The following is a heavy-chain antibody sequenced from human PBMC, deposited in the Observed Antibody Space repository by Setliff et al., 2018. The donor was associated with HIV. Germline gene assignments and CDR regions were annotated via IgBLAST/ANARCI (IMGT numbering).Heavy chain of an antibody. Sequence: KPSETLSLTCEVSGGSISNYYWSWIRQPAGKGLEWIGRIFSSGNTYYNPSLKSRVSMSIDTSKNQFSLKMSSVTAADTAVYYCARGVVDYDFWSGSGDYYYMDVWGKGTTVTVSS. D-gene: IGHD3-3*01. V-gene: IGHV4-4*07. CDR2: IFSSGNT. CDR3: ARGVVDYDFWSGSGDYYYMDV. CDR1: GGSISNYY. J-gene: IGHJ6*03.